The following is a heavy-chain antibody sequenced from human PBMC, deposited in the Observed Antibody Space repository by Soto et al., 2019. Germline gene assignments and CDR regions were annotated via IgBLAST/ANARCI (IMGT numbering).Heavy chain of an antibody. CDR3: ARGGYYGSGSYYQYYYYGMDV. V-gene: IGHV4-4*02. CDR1: GGSISSSNW. J-gene: IGHJ6*02. Sequence: PSETLSLTCAVSGGSISSSNWWSWVRQPPGKGLEWIGEIYHSGSTNYNPSLKSRVTISVDKSKNQFSLKLSSVTAADTAVYYCARGGYYGSGSYYQYYYYGMDVWGQGTTVTVSS. CDR2: IYHSGST. D-gene: IGHD3-10*01.